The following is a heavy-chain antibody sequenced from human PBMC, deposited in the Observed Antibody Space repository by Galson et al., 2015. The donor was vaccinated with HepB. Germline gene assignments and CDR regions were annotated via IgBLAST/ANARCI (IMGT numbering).Heavy chain of an antibody. D-gene: IGHD2-8*02. V-gene: IGHV1-69*13. CDR2: TITVFGIT. CDR1: EGPFTSYA. CDR3: ATDASGWLDP. J-gene: IGHJ5*02. Sequence: SVKVYCKASEGPFTSYAISWVRQAPGQGLEWLGGTITVFGITNYTQKFQGRVTITADESTSTAYMELRRLTSEDTAVYYCATDASGWLDPWGQGTLVTVSS.